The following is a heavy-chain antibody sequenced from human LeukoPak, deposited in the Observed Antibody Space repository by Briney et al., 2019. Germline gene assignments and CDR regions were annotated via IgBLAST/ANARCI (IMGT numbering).Heavy chain of an antibody. CDR2: IYYSGST. CDR3: ARNVSRGEPGGAFDM. V-gene: IGHV4-39*01. CDR1: GGAISGRRDY. D-gene: IGHD3-16*01. Sequence: SETLSLTCTVSGGAISGRRDYWGWTRQPPGEGLEWIASIYYSGSTHYNPSLKSRVTISVDTSRNQFSLELRTATAADTAMYYCARNVSRGEPGGAFDMWGQGTMVTVSS. J-gene: IGHJ3*02.